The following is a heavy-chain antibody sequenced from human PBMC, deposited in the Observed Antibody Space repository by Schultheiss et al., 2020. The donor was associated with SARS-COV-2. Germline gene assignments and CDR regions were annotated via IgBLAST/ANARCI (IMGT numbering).Heavy chain of an antibody. CDR1: GGSVSSGGYY. J-gene: IGHJ4*02. V-gene: IGHV4-31*03. CDR2: IYYSGST. CDR3: ARDLGYYFDY. Sequence: SQTLSLTCTVSGGSVSSGGYYWSWIRQHPGKGLEWIGYIYYSGSTNYNPSLKSRVTISVDKSKNQFSLKLSSVTAADTAVYYCARDLGYYFDYWGQGTLVTVSS. D-gene: IGHD5-12*01.